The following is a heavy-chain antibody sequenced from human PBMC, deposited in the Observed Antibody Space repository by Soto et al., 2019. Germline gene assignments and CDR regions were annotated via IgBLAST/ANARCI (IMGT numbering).Heavy chain of an antibody. J-gene: IGHJ3*02. V-gene: IGHV1-46*01. CDR3: ARAVDILATPRGVAFDI. CDR1: GYTFTNYY. CDR2: INPNGGST. D-gene: IGHD5-12*01. Sequence: GASVKVSCKASGYTFTNYYMHWVRQAPGQGLEWMGIINPNGGSTSYAQKFQGRVTMTRDTSTSTVYMDLSSLRSEDTAVYYCARAVDILATPRGVAFDIWGRGTMVTVSS.